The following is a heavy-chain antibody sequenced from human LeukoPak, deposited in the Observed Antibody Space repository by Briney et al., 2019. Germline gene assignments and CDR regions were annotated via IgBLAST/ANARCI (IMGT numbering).Heavy chain of an antibody. V-gene: IGHV4-59*01. CDR1: GGSISSYY. CDR2: IYYSGST. CDR3: ARVEGVGYFDY. J-gene: IGHJ4*02. D-gene: IGHD3-16*01. Sequence: SETLSLTCTVSGGSISSYYWSWIRQPPGKGLEWIGYIYYSGSTNYNPSLKSRVTISVDTSKNQFSLKLSSVTAANTAVYYCARVEGVGYFDYWGQGTLVTVSS.